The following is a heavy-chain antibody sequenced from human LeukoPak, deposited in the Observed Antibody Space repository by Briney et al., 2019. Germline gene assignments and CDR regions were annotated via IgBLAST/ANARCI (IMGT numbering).Heavy chain of an antibody. CDR1: GFAFSNAW. V-gene: IGHV3-15*01. CDR2: IKSKTDGGTT. CDR3: TTSSIAVAGTSYYYYYYMDV. D-gene: IGHD6-19*01. J-gene: IGHJ6*03. Sequence: GGSLRLSCAASGFAFSNAWMSWVRQAPGKGLEWVGRIKSKTDGGTTDYAAPVKGRFTISRDDSKNTLYLQMNSLKTEDTAVCYCTTSSIAVAGTSYYYYYYMDVWGKGTTVTVSS.